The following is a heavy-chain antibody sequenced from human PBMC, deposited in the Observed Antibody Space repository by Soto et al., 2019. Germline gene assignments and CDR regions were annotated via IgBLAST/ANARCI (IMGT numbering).Heavy chain of an antibody. D-gene: IGHD3-9*01. J-gene: IGHJ6*02. CDR3: ARRVRILTGYYRYYGMDV. CDR2: ISAYNGNT. V-gene: IGHV1-18*01. CDR1: GYTFTSYG. Sequence: QVQLVQSGAEVKKPGASVKVSCKASGYTFTSYGISWVRQAPGQGLEWMGWISAYNGNTNYAQKLQGRVTMTTDTXTXTXSMELRSLRSDDTAVYYCARRVRILTGYYRYYGMDVWGQGTTVTVSS.